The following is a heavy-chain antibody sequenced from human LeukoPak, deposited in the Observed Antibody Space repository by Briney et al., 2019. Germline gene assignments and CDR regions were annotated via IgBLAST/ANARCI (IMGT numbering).Heavy chain of an antibody. J-gene: IGHJ4*02. D-gene: IGHD4-17*01. CDR1: GFTFSNAW. V-gene: IGHV3-15*01. CDR3: TTTYGDYPHFDY. CDR2: IKSKTDGGTT. Sequence: GGSLRLSCAASGFTFSNAWMSWVRQAPGKGLEWVGRIKSKTDGGTTDYAAPVKGRFTIPRDDSKNTLYLQMNSLKTEDTAVYYCTTTYGDYPHFDYWGQGTLVTVSS.